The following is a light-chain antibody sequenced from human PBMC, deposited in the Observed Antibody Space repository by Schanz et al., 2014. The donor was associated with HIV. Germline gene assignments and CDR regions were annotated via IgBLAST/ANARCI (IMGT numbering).Light chain of an antibody. J-gene: IGKJ4*01. CDR1: QSISNN. V-gene: IGKV3-15*01. CDR2: GAS. CDR3: QQYDRSPYT. Sequence: EIVMTQSPATLYVSPGEGATLSCRASQSISNNLAWYQHKPGQAPRRLIYGASTRSTGIPARFSGSGSGTDFTLNISRLEPEDFAVYYCQQYDRSPYTFGGGTRVEIK.